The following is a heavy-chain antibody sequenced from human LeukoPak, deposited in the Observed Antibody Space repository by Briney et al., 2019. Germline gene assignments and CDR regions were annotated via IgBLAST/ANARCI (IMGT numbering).Heavy chain of an antibody. Sequence: SETLSLTCTVSGGSISSGTYYWSWIRQPPGKGLEWIGYIYYSGSTYYNPSLKSRVTISVDTSKNQFSLKLSSVTAADTAVYYCARHLMVYANFDYWGQGTLVTVSS. CDR2: IYYSGST. V-gene: IGHV4-30-4*08. CDR1: GGSISSGTYY. J-gene: IGHJ4*02. CDR3: ARHLMVYANFDY. D-gene: IGHD2-8*01.